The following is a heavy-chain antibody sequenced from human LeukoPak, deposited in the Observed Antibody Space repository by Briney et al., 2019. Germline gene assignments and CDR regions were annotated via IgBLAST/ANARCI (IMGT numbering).Heavy chain of an antibody. CDR1: GDSFSSNSAA. V-gene: IGHV6-1*01. J-gene: IGHJ4*02. CDR2: TYYRSNLYN. D-gene: IGHD1-26*01. Sequence: SQTLSLTCALSGDSFSSNSAARNWIRQSPSRGLEWLVRTYYRSNLYNDYAVAVKIRISMNAETSKHECSLQLNSVTPEDTAVYYCARDSGSYSRPTDYFDYWGQGTLVTVSS. CDR3: ARDSGSYSRPTDYFDY.